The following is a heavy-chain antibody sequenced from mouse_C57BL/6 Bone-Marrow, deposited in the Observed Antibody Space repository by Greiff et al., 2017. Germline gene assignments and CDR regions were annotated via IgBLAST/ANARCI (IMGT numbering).Heavy chain of an antibody. CDR1: GYSFTDYN. D-gene: IGHD1-1*01. CDR3: AREGYYYGKDFDY. CDR2: INPNSGTT. V-gene: IGHV1-39*01. Sequence: EVQLQQSGPELVKPGASVQISCKASGYSFTDYNMNWVKQSNGKSLEWIGVINPNSGTTSYNQQFKGKATLTVDQSSSTAYMQLNSLTSEDSAVYYCAREGYYYGKDFDYWGQGTTLTVSS. J-gene: IGHJ2*01.